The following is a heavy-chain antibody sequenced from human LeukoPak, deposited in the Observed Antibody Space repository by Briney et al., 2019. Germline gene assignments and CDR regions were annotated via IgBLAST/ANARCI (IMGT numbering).Heavy chain of an antibody. CDR3: ARDLYYYDSSGYSDQYYFDY. J-gene: IGHJ4*02. V-gene: IGHV4-4*07. D-gene: IGHD3-22*01. Sequence: PSETLSLTCTVSGVSISSYYWSWLRQPAGKGLEWIGRIYTSGSTNYNPSLRSRVTMSVDTSKNQFSLKLRSVTPADTAVYYCARDLYYYDSSGYSDQYYFDYWGQGTLVTGAS. CDR2: IYTSGST. CDR1: GVSISSYY.